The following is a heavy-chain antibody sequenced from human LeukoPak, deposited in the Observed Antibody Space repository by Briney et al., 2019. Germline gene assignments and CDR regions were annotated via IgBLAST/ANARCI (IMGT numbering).Heavy chain of an antibody. CDR2: IYYSGNT. Sequence: PSETLSLTCIVSGGSISSTTYYWGWIRQPPGKRLEWIGSIYYSGNTYYNPSLKSRVTISVDTSKNQFSLKLSSVTAADTAVYYCARGRKQLVLPCNWFDPWGQGTLVTVSS. CDR3: ARGRKQLVLPCNWFDP. J-gene: IGHJ5*02. D-gene: IGHD6-13*01. V-gene: IGHV4-39*07. CDR1: GGSISSTTYY.